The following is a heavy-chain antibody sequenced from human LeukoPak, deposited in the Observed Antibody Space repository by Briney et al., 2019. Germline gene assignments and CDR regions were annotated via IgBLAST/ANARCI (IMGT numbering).Heavy chain of an antibody. J-gene: IGHJ5*02. Sequence: ASVKVSCKASGYTFTGYYMHWVRQAPGQGLEWMGWINPNSGGTNYAQKFQGRVTMTRDTSISTACIELSRLRSDDTAVYYGARAGVRIVVVPAATNWFDPWGQGTLVTVSS. CDR2: INPNSGGT. CDR1: GYTFTGYY. V-gene: IGHV1-2*02. D-gene: IGHD2-2*01. CDR3: ARAGVRIVVVPAATNWFDP.